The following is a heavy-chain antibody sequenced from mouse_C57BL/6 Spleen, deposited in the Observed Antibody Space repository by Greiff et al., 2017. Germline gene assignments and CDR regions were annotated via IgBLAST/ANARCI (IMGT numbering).Heavy chain of an antibody. J-gene: IGHJ1*03. V-gene: IGHV1-31*01. CDR1: GYSFTGYY. Sequence: EVQRVESGPELVKPGASVKISCKASGYSFTGYYMHWVKQSHGNILDWIGYIYPYNGVSSYNQKFKGKATLTVDKSSSTAYMELRSLTSEDSAVYYCARGGNYYGSSYGYFDVWGTGTTVTVSS. CDR2: IYPYNGVS. D-gene: IGHD1-1*01. CDR3: ARGGNYYGSSYGYFDV.